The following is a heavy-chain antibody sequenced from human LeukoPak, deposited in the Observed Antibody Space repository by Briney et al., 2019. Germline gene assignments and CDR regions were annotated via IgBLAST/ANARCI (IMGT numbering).Heavy chain of an antibody. V-gene: IGHV3-7*01. CDR1: GFTFSSYW. D-gene: IGHD1-1*01. CDR2: IKQDGSEK. J-gene: IGHJ4*02. Sequence: PGGSLRLSCAASGFTFSSYWMSWVRQAPGKGLEWVANIKQDGSEKYYVDSVKGRFTISRDNAKNSLYLQMNSLRAEDTAVYYCARSAFPPLKTTTQPGPWLDWGQGTLVTVSS. CDR3: ARSAFPPLKTTTQPGPWLD.